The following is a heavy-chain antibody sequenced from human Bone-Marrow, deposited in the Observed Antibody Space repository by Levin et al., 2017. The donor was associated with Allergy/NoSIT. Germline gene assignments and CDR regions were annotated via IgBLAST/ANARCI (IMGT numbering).Heavy chain of an antibody. CDR3: ARDWSMVRGGGDY. CDR2: ISYDGSNK. J-gene: IGHJ4*02. V-gene: IGHV3-30-3*01. Sequence: SCAASGFTFSSYAMHWVRQAPGKGLEWVAVISYDGSNKYYADSVKGRFTISRDNSKNTLYLQMNSLRAEDTAVYYCARDWSMVRGGGDYWGQGTLVTVSS. CDR1: GFTFSSYA. D-gene: IGHD3-10*01.